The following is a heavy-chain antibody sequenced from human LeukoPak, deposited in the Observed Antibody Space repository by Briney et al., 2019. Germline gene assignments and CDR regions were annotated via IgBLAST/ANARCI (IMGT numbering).Heavy chain of an antibody. J-gene: IGHJ3*02. CDR2: IYYSGST. Sequence: PSETLSLTCTVSGGSISSHYWSWIRQPPGKGLEWIGDIYYSGSTNYNPSLKSRVTISVDTSKNQFSLKLSSVTAADTAVYYCARDMYYYDSSGSGDAFDIWGQGTMVTVSS. CDR1: GGSISSHY. CDR3: ARDMYYYDSSGSGDAFDI. D-gene: IGHD3-22*01. V-gene: IGHV4-59*11.